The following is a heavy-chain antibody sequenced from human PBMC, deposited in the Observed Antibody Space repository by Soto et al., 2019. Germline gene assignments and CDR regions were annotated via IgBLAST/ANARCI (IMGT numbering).Heavy chain of an antibody. CDR3: ATGILPGIAAAGIYGY. CDR1: GYTLTELS. Sequence: XSVKVSFKVCGYTLTELSMHLLRHAPGKGLEWMGGFDPEDGETIYAQKFQGRVTMTEDTSTDTAYMELSSLRSEDTAVYYCATGILPGIAAAGIYGYWGQGTLVTVSS. V-gene: IGHV1-24*01. J-gene: IGHJ4*02. CDR2: FDPEDGET. D-gene: IGHD6-13*01.